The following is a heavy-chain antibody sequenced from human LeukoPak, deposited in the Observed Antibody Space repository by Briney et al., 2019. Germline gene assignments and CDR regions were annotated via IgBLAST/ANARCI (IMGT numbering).Heavy chain of an antibody. J-gene: IGHJ3*02. CDR2: IFYSGSA. D-gene: IGHD3-22*01. Sequence: SQTLSLTCSVSGDSISSTTYYWAWIRQPPGKGLEWIGSIFYSGSAFYNPSLKSRVTISIDTSKNQFSLRLSSVTAADTALYFCARRFYDSSGYLIDFDIWGQGTMVTVSS. CDR3: ARRFYDSSGYLIDFDI. V-gene: IGHV4-39*01. CDR1: GDSISSTTYY.